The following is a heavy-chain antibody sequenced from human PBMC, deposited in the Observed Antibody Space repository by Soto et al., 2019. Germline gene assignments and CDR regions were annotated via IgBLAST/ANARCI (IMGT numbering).Heavy chain of an antibody. CDR2: IIPILSIA. Sequence: SVKVSCKASGGTFSSYTFSWVRQAPGQGLEWMGRIIPILSIANYAQKFQGRITITADKSTSTAYMELSSLRSEDTAVYYCASYKHSSGFWAFDIWGQGTMVTVSS. V-gene: IGHV1-69*02. CDR3: ASYKHSSGFWAFDI. J-gene: IGHJ3*02. CDR1: GGTFSSYT. D-gene: IGHD6-19*01.